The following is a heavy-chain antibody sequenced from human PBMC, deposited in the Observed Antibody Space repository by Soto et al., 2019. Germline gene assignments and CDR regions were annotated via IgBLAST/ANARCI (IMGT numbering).Heavy chain of an antibody. CDR3: ARESRGAARIGYYYYYYYMDV. CDR2: ISSSSSYI. CDR1: GFTFSSYS. J-gene: IGHJ6*03. D-gene: IGHD3-10*01. Sequence: EVQLVESGGGLVKPGGSLRLSCAASGFTFSSYSMNWVRQAPGKGLEWVSSISSSSSYIYYADSVKGRFTISRDNAKNSLYLQIKSLRAEDTAVYYCARESRGAARIGYYYYYYYMDVWGKGTTVTVSS. V-gene: IGHV3-21*01.